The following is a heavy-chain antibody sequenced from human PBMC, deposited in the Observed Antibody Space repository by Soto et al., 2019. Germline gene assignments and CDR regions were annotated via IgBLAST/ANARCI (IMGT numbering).Heavy chain of an antibody. D-gene: IGHD5-12*01. CDR3: ARTKQWLRLGAFDI. CDR2: INHSGST. J-gene: IGHJ3*02. Sequence: SETLSLTCAVYGGSFSGYYWSWIRQPPGKGLEWIGEINHSGSTNYNPSLKSRVTISVDTSKNQFSLKLSSVTAADTAVYYCARTKQWLRLGAFDIWGQGTMVTVS. CDR1: GGSFSGYY. V-gene: IGHV4-34*01.